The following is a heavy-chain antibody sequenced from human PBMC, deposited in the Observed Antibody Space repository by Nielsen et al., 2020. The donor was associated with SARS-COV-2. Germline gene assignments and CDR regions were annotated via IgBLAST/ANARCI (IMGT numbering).Heavy chain of an antibody. J-gene: IGHJ4*02. CDR3: LKVGSGWYFSW. CDR2: IYYSGST. Sequence: GSLRLSCTVSGGSISSSSYYWGWIRQPPGKGLEWIGSIYYSGSTYYNPSLKSRVTISVDTSKNQFSLKLSSVTAADTAVYYCLKVGSGWYFSWWGQGTLVTVSS. CDR1: GGSISSSSYY. D-gene: IGHD6-19*01. V-gene: IGHV4-39*07.